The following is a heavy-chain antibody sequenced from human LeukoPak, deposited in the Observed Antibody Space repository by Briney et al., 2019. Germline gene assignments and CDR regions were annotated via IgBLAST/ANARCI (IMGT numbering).Heavy chain of an antibody. Sequence: SETLSLTCAVYGGSFSGYYWSWIRQPPGKGLEWIGEINHSGSTNYNPSLKSRVTISVGTSKNQFSPKLSSVTAADTAVYYCARVGYSYGYDYWGQGTLVTVSS. D-gene: IGHD5-18*01. J-gene: IGHJ4*02. CDR2: INHSGST. V-gene: IGHV4-34*01. CDR1: GGSFSGYY. CDR3: ARVGYSYGYDY.